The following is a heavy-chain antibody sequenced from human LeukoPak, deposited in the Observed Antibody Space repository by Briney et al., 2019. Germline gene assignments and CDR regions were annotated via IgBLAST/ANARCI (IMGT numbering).Heavy chain of an antibody. D-gene: IGHD5-24*01. J-gene: IGHJ4*02. Sequence: GASVKVSCKASGYTFTGYYMHWVRQAPGQGLEWMGWINPNSGGTNYAQKFQGRVTMTRDTSISTAYMELSRLRSDDTAVYYCARDRRRDGYNFDIWGQGTLVTVSS. V-gene: IGHV1-2*02. CDR3: ARDRRRDGYNFDI. CDR1: GYTFTGYY. CDR2: INPNSGGT.